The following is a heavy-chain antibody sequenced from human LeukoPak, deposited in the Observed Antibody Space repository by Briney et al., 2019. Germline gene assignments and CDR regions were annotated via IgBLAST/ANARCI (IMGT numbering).Heavy chain of an antibody. CDR2: VYPGDSDT. CDR3: ARGIQLWAFDY. Sequence: GESLKISCRGSGYSFPSYWIAWVRQMPGKGLEWMGIVYPGDSDTRYSPSFEGHVTISADRSLDTAYLQWSSLKASDTAIYYCARGIQLWAFDYWGQGVLVTVSS. D-gene: IGHD5-18*01. V-gene: IGHV5-51*01. J-gene: IGHJ4*02. CDR1: GYSFPSYW.